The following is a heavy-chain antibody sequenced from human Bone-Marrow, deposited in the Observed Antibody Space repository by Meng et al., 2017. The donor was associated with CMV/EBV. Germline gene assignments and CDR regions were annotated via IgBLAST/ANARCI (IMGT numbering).Heavy chain of an antibody. V-gene: IGHV1-8*03. CDR3: ARIPGSSWLSFRVEYYYYVMDV. CDR2: MNPNSGNT. CDR1: GYTFTDYY. J-gene: IGHJ6*02. Sequence: ASVKVSCKASGYTFTDYYMHWVRQAPGQGLEWMGWMNPNSGNTGYAQKFQGRVTVTRNTSISTAYMELSSLRSEDTAVYYCARIPGSSWLSFRVEYYYYVMDVWGQGTTVTASS. D-gene: IGHD6-13*01.